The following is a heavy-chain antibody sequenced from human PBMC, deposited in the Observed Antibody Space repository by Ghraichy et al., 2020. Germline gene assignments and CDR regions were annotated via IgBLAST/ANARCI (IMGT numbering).Heavy chain of an antibody. CDR2: IYYSGST. Sequence: SETLSLTCTVSGGSISSYYWSWIRQPPGKGLEWIGYIYYSGSTNYNPSLKSRVTISVDTSKNQFSLKLSSVTAADTAVYYCARGGIAAAERALVYWGQGTLVTVSS. D-gene: IGHD6-13*01. CDR3: ARGGIAAAERALVY. J-gene: IGHJ4*02. V-gene: IGHV4-59*01. CDR1: GGSISSYY.